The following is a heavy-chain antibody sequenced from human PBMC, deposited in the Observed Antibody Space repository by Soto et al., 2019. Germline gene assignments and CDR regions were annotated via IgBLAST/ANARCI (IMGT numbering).Heavy chain of an antibody. J-gene: IGHJ4*02. CDR3: ANRYCTNGICFREHFDY. Sequence: GGLRLSCAASGFTFSSYAMSWVRQAPGMGLEWVSGIRGSGDSTYYVDSVKGRFTISRDNSKNTLYLQMTSLRAEDTAVYYCANRYCTNGICFREHFDYWGQGTLVTVSS. CDR1: GFTFSSYA. CDR2: IRGSGDST. V-gene: IGHV3-23*01. D-gene: IGHD2-8*01.